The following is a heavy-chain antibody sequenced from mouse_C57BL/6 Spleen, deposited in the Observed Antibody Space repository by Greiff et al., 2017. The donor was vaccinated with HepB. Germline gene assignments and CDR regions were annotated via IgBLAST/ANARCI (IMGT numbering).Heavy chain of an antibody. CDR3: ARVYYDYDGAWFAY. J-gene: IGHJ3*01. V-gene: IGHV1-18*01. Sequence: EVQLQQSGPELVKPGASVKIPCKATGYTFTDYNMDWVKQSHGKSLEWIGDINPNNGGTIYNQKFKGQATLTVDKSSSTASMELHSLTSEDTAVYYCARVYYDYDGAWFAYWGQGTLVTVSA. D-gene: IGHD2-4*01. CDR1: GYTFTDYN. CDR2: INPNNGGT.